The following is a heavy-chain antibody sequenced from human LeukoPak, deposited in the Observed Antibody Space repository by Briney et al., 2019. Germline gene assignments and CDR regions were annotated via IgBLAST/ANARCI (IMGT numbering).Heavy chain of an antibody. Sequence: GSLRLSCAASGFIFSRYTLHWVRQPPGKGLEWIGEINHSGSTNYNPSLKSRVTISVDTSKNQFSLKLSSVTAADTAVYYCARGGRGDRFYYGSGSYQTYLDYWGQGTLVTVSS. CDR1: GFIFSRYT. D-gene: IGHD3-10*01. CDR2: INHSGST. V-gene: IGHV4-34*01. CDR3: ARGGRGDRFYYGSGSYQTYLDY. J-gene: IGHJ4*02.